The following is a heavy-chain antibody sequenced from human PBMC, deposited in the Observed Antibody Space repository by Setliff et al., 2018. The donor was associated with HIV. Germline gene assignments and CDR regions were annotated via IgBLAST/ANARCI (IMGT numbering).Heavy chain of an antibody. CDR2: IYSDGST. Sequence: GGSLRLSCAASGLTFSRYAMSWVRQAPGKGLEWVSIIYSDGSTYHADSVKGRFTLSRDNSKNTLYLQMNSLAPEDTAVYYCAKPRLYNSALENWGQGTLVTVSS. V-gene: IGHV3-66*02. J-gene: IGHJ4*02. CDR3: AKPRLYNSALEN. CDR1: GLTFSRYA. D-gene: IGHD1-1*01.